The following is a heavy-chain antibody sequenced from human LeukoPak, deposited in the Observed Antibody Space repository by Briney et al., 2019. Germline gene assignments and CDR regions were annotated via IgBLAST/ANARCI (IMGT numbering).Heavy chain of an antibody. CDR2: IIPILGIA. V-gene: IGHV1-69*02. Sequence: SVKVSCKASGGTFSSYTISWVRQAPGQGLEWMGRIIPILGIANYAQKLQGRVTITADKSTSTAYMELSSLRSEDTAVYYCARSRGHLAARPWNYWGQGTLVTVSS. D-gene: IGHD6-6*01. CDR1: GGTFSSYT. CDR3: ARSRGHLAARPWNY. J-gene: IGHJ4*02.